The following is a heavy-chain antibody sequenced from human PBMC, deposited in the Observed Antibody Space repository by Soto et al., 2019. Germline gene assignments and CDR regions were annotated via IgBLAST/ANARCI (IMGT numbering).Heavy chain of an antibody. D-gene: IGHD3-22*01. CDR2: ISFDGNNQ. CDR3: AIRASYYDSSGYFDY. Sequence: PGGSLRLSCAASAFTFNNYAMHWVRPAPGKGLEWVAVISFDGNNQYYADSVKGRFTISRDNSREHLYLQMNSLRAEDTAVYYCAIRASYYDSSGYFDYWGQGTLVTVSS. J-gene: IGHJ4*02. CDR1: AFTFNNYA. V-gene: IGHV3-30-3*01.